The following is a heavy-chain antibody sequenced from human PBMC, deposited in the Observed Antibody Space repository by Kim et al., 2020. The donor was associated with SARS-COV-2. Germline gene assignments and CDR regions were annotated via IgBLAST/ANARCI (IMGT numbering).Heavy chain of an antibody. CDR3: ARDSGDYGSGSYYSY. CDR2: ISSSSSYI. J-gene: IGHJ4*02. D-gene: IGHD3-10*01. Sequence: GGSLRLSCAASGFTFSSYSMNWVRQAPGKGLEWVSSISSSSSYIYYADSVKGRFTISRDNAKNSLYLQMNSLRAEDTAVYYCARDSGDYGSGSYYSYWGQGTLVTVSS. V-gene: IGHV3-21*01. CDR1: GFTFSSYS.